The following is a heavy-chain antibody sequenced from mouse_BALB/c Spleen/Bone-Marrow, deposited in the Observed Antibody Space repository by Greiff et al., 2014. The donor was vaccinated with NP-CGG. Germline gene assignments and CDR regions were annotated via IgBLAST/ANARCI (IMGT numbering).Heavy chain of an antibody. D-gene: IGHD1-1*01. CDR1: GFNIKDTY. V-gene: IGHV14-3*02. Sequence: EVQLQQSGAELVKLGASVKLSCTASGFNIKDTYMHWVKQRPEQGLEWIGRIDPANGNTKYDPKFQGKATITADTSSNTAYLQLSSLTSGDTAVYYCATYYYGSSWGFAYWGQGTLVTVSA. J-gene: IGHJ3*01. CDR2: IDPANGNT. CDR3: ATYYYGSSWGFAY.